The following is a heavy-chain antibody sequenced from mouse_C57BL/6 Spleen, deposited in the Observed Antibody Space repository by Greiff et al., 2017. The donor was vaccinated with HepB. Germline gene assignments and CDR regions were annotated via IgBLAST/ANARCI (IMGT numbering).Heavy chain of an antibody. Sequence: VQLVESGAELVRPGTSVKMSCKASGYTFTNYWIGWAKQRPGHGLEWIGDIYPGGGYTNYNEKFKGKATLTADKSSSTAYMQFSSLTSEDSAIYYCARCDAYFDYWGQGTTLTVSS. V-gene: IGHV1-63*01. CDR3: ARCDAYFDY. CDR1: GYTFTNYW. CDR2: IYPGGGYT. J-gene: IGHJ2*01.